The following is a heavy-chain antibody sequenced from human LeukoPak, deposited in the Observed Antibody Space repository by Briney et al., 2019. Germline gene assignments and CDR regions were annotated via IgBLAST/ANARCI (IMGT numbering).Heavy chain of an antibody. CDR3: GREWAVDF. V-gene: IGHV3-7*01. CDR1: GFTFSSYW. Sequence: GGSLSLSCAASGFTFSSYWMSWVRQAPGKGLEWVANIKQDGSEKYYVDSVKGRFTISRDNAKNTVYLQMNSLRVEDTAVYYCGREWAVDFWGQGTLVTVSS. J-gene: IGHJ4*02. CDR2: IKQDGSEK.